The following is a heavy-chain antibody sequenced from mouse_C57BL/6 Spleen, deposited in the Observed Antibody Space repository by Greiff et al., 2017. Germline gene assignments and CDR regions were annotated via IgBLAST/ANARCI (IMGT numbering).Heavy chain of an antibody. D-gene: IGHD2-12*01. CDR3: TRPRTTGAMDY. CDR2: IDPETGGT. V-gene: IGHV1-15*01. J-gene: IGHJ4*01. Sequence: QVHVKQSGAELVRPGASVTLSCKASGYTFTDYEMHWVKQTPVHGLEWIGAIDPETGGTAYNQKFKGKAILTADKSSSTAYMELRSLTSEDSAVYYCTRPRTTGAMDYWGQGTSVTVSS. CDR1: GYTFTDYE.